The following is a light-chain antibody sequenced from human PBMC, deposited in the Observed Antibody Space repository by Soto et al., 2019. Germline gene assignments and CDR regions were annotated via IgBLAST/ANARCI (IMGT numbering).Light chain of an antibody. CDR2: DAS. CDR3: QQYYRSPET. J-gene: IGKJ1*01. CDR1: ENIGSDY. Sequence: VVLTQSPGTLSMTPGERATLFCRASENIGSDYLAWYQHKPGQPPSLLIFDASSRAPGIPDRFTGSGSGADFTLTISSLEPEDFAVYFCQQYYRSPETFGQGTKGEIK. V-gene: IGKV3-20*01.